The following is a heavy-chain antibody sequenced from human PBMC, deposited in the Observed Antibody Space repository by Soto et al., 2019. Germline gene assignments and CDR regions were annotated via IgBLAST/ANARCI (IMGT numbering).Heavy chain of an antibody. J-gene: IGHJ4*02. Sequence: ASVKVSCKASGYTFTSYGISWVRQAPGQGLEWMGWISAYNGNTNYAQKLQGRVTMTTDTSTSTAYMELRGLRSDDTAVYYCARDEGIAAAGPFDYWGQGTLVTVSS. CDR2: ISAYNGNT. V-gene: IGHV1-18*04. CDR1: GYTFTSYG. CDR3: ARDEGIAAAGPFDY. D-gene: IGHD6-13*01.